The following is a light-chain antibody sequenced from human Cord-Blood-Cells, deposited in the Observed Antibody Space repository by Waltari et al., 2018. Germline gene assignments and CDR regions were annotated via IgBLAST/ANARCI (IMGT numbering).Light chain of an antibody. CDR1: QSISSW. Sequence: DIQMTQSPSTLSASVGDRVTITCRASQSISSWLAWDQQKPGKAPKLLIYKASSLESRVPSRFSGSGSGTEFTLTISSLQPDDFATYYCQQYNSYLLTFGGGTKVEIK. CDR3: QQYNSYLLT. CDR2: KAS. J-gene: IGKJ4*01. V-gene: IGKV1-5*03.